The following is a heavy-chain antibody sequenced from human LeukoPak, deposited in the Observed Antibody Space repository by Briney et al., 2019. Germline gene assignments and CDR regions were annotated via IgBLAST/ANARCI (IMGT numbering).Heavy chain of an antibody. CDR3: ARAASYSSSGKTRKNYYFDY. D-gene: IGHD6-13*01. CDR1: GYTFTSYD. J-gene: IGHJ4*02. V-gene: IGHV1-8*01. Sequence: ASVKVSCEASGYTFTSYDINWVRQATGQGLEWMGWMNPNSGNTGYAQKFQGRGTMTRNTSISTAYMELSSLRSEDTAVYYCARAASYSSSGKTRKNYYFDYWGQGTLVTVSS. CDR2: MNPNSGNT.